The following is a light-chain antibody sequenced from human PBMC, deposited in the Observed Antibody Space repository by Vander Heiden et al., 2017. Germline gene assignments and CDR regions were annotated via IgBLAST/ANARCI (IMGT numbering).Light chain of an antibody. Sequence: IQPPQSPSTLSASVGDRVTITCRASQSINNWLAWYQLKPGKAPKLVIYKASSLQSGVPSRFSGSGSGTEFTLTIHSLQPDDFATYYCQQYNGYPWTFGQGTKVDIK. CDR1: QSINNW. J-gene: IGKJ1*01. CDR2: KAS. V-gene: IGKV1-5*03. CDR3: QQYNGYPWT.